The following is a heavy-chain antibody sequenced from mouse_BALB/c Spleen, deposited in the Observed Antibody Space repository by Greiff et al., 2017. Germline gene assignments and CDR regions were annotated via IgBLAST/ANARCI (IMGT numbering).Heavy chain of an antibody. V-gene: IGHV7-3*02. CDR3: ARDFYYFDY. CDR2: IRNKANGYTT. J-gene: IGHJ2*01. Sequence: EVMLVESGGGLVQPGGSLRLSCATSGFTFTDYCMSWVRQPPGKALEWLGFIRNKANGYTTEYSASVKGRFTISRDNSQSILYLQMNTLRAEDSATYYCARDFYYFDYWGQGTTLTVAS. CDR1: GFTFTDYC.